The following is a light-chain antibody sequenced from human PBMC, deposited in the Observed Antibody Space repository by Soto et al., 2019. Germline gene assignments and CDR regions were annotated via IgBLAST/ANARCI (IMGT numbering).Light chain of an antibody. J-gene: IGLJ2*01. CDR1: SSDVGRYNY. Sequence: QSALTQPRSVSGSPGQSVAISCAGTSSDVGRYNYVSWYQQYPGKAPKLIIYDVTKRPSGVPDRFSGSKSGNTASLTISGLQAEDEADYYCQAWDSSVVFGGGTKLTVL. V-gene: IGLV2-11*01. CDR2: DVT. CDR3: QAWDSSVV.